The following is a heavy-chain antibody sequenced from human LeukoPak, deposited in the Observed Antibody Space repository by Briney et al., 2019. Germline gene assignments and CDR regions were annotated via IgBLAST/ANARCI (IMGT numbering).Heavy chain of an antibody. J-gene: IGHJ4*02. D-gene: IGHD1-1*01. Sequence: SETLSLTCTVSGGSISSSSYYWGWLRQTPGKGLEWIGSVYHSGTTYHNPSLKSRVTMSVDTSKNQFSLTLTSVTAADTALYYCTRELAGTTVEDWGQGTLVTVSS. V-gene: IGHV4-39*07. CDR1: GGSISSSSYY. CDR2: VYHSGTT. CDR3: TRELAGTTVED.